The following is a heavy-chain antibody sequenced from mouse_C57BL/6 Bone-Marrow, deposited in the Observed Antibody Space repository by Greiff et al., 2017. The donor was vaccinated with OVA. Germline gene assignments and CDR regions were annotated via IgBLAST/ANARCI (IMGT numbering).Heavy chain of an antibody. CDR1: GFTFSSYG. Sequence: EVQRVESGGDLVKPGGSLKLSCAASGFTFSSYGMSWVRQTPDKRLEWVATISSGGSYTYYPDSVKGRFTISRDNAKNTLYLQMSSLKSEDTAMYYCARPSYDYDHYAMDYWGQGTSVTVSS. CDR2: ISSGGSYT. D-gene: IGHD2-4*01. CDR3: ARPSYDYDHYAMDY. J-gene: IGHJ4*01. V-gene: IGHV5-6*01.